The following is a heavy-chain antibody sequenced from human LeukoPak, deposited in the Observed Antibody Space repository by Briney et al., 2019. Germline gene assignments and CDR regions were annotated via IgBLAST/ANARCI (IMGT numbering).Heavy chain of an antibody. CDR3: ARGAGAGYNLQPFDY. CDR1: GGSISSYY. CDR2: IYYSGNT. Sequence: SETLSLTCIVSGGSISSYYWSWIRQPPGKGLEWIGYIYYSGNTNYNPSLKSRVSISVDTSKNQFSLKLSSVTAADTAVYYCARGAGAGYNLQPFDYWGQGTLVTVSS. J-gene: IGHJ4*02. V-gene: IGHV4-59*08. D-gene: IGHD5-24*01.